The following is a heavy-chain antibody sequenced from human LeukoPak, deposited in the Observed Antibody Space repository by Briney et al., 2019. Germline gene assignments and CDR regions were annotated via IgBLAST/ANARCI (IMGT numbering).Heavy chain of an antibody. J-gene: IGHJ4*02. CDR2: INSDGSWT. CDR1: GNYW. Sequence: RAGGSLRHSCAASGNYWMHWVRQAPGKGLVWVSHINSDGSWTSYADSVKGRFTISKDNAKNTVYLQMNNLRAEDTAVYYCVSFYETYWGRGTLVTVSS. CDR3: VSFYETY. D-gene: IGHD2-2*01. V-gene: IGHV3-74*01.